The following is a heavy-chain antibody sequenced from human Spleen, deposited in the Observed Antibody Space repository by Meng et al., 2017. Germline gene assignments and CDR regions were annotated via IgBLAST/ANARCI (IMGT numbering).Heavy chain of an antibody. Sequence: VQLQAWGAGLLKPSETLSLTCAVYGGSFSGYFWSWIRQPPGKGLEWIGEINHSGSTNYNPSLKSRVTISVDTSKNQFSLKLSSVTAADTAVYYCARYYSGSRRENWFDPWGQGTLVTVSS. D-gene: IGHD1-26*01. CDR1: GGSFSGYF. CDR2: INHSGST. CDR3: ARYYSGSRRENWFDP. J-gene: IGHJ5*02. V-gene: IGHV4-34*01.